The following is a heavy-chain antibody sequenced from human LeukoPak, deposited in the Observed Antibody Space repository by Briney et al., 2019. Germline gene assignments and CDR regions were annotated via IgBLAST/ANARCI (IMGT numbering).Heavy chain of an antibody. D-gene: IGHD2-15*01. CDR2: IYTSGST. CDR3: ARVDLRAAYFDY. V-gene: IGHV4-4*07. Sequence: SETLSLTCTVSGGSISSYYRSWIRQPAGKGLEWIGRIYTSGSTGYNPSLKSRVTMSVDTSKNQFSLKLSSVTAADTAVYYCARVDLRAAYFDYWGQGTLVTVSS. J-gene: IGHJ4*02. CDR1: GGSISSYY.